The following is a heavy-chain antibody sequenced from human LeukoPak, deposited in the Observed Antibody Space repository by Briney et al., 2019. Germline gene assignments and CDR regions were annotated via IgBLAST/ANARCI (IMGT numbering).Heavy chain of an antibody. CDR2: IYSGGST. CDR1: GFTVSSNY. Sequence: GGSLRLSCAASGFTVSSNYMSWVRQAPGKGLEWVSVIYSGGSTFYADSVKGRFTISRDNSKNTLFLEMNSLRAEDTAVYYCERGDILRGVTFGSWGQGTLVTVSS. V-gene: IGHV3-53*01. D-gene: IGHD3-10*01. J-gene: IGHJ4*02. CDR3: ERGDILRGVTFGS.